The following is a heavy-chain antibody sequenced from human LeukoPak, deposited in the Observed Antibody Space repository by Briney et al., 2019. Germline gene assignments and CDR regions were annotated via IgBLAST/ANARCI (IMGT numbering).Heavy chain of an antibody. J-gene: IGHJ6*02. CDR3: AREGLRFLEWFIPQDYYYGMDV. V-gene: IGHV1-46*01. CDR1: GYTFTSYY. CDR2: INPSGGST. Sequence: ASVKVSCKASGYTFTSYYMHWVRQAPGQGLEWMGIINPSGGSTSYAQKFQGRVTMTRDTSTSTVYMELGSLRSEDTAVYYCAREGLRFLEWFIPQDYYYGMDVWGQGTTVTVSS. D-gene: IGHD3-3*01.